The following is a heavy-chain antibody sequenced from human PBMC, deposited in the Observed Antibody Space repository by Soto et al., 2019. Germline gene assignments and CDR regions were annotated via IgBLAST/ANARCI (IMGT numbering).Heavy chain of an antibody. V-gene: IGHV3-21*01. CDR2: ISSSSSYI. J-gene: IGHJ4*02. Sequence: GGSMRPSCAASRFTFSSYSMNWVRQAPGKGLEWVSSISSSSSYIYYADSVKGRFTISRDNAKNSLYLQMNSLRAEDTAVYYCASNVPIDYWGQGTLVTVSS. CDR1: RFTFSSYS. CDR3: ASNVPIDY.